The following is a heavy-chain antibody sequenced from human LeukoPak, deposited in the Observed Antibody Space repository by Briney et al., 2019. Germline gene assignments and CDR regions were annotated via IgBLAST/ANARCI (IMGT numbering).Heavy chain of an antibody. J-gene: IGHJ4*02. Sequence: PSETLSLTCTVSGGSISSGGYYWVWIRQPPGKGLEWIATIYYSGSTYYNPSLKSRVTISVDTSKNQFSLKLSSMTAADTAVYYCARLAQGSGSYGFDYWGQGTLDTVSS. CDR3: ARLAQGSGSYGFDY. CDR1: GGSISSGGYY. CDR2: IYYSGST. D-gene: IGHD3-10*01. V-gene: IGHV4-39*01.